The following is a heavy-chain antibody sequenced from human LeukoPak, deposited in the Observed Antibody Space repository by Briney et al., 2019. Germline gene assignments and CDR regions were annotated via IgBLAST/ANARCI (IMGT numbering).Heavy chain of an antibody. CDR3: ARRRRLSGAFDI. Sequence: IPSETLSLTCTVSGGSISSGSYYWSWIRQPPGKGLEWIGYIYYSGSTNYNPSLKSRVTISVDTSKNQFSLKLSSVTAADTAVYYCARRRRLSGAFDIWGQGTMVTVSS. V-gene: IGHV4-61*01. CDR2: IYYSGST. D-gene: IGHD4/OR15-4a*01. CDR1: GGSISSGSYY. J-gene: IGHJ3*02.